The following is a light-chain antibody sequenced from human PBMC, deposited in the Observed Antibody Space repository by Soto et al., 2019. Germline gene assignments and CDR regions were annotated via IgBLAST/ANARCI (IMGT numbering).Light chain of an antibody. CDR1: QSVSSN. CDR3: QQYNTWPLT. V-gene: IGKV3D-15*01. J-gene: IGKJ4*01. Sequence: VMTQSPATLSVSPGERATLSCRASQSVSSNLAWYQQKPGQAPRLLIYGASTRATGIPARFSGSGSGTDFTLTISSLQSEDFAVYSCQQYNTWPLTFGGGTKVEI. CDR2: GAS.